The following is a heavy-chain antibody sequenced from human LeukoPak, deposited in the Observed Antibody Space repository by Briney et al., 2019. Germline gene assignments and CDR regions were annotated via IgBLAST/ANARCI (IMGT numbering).Heavy chain of an antibody. CDR1: GFRFSSYS. V-gene: IGHV3-21*01. D-gene: IGHD6-13*01. J-gene: IGHJ3*02. Sequence: GGSLRLSCAASGFRFSSYSMNWIRQAPGKGLEWVSSISTVTSYKFFADSVKGRFTISRDNAKNSLDLQLDSLRAEDTAVYYCARAASGTNAFDIWGQGTMVTVSS. CDR2: ISTVTSYK. CDR3: ARAASGTNAFDI.